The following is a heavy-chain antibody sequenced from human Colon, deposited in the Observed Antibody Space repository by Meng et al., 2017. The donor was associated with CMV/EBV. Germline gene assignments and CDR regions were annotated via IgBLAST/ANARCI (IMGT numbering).Heavy chain of an antibody. J-gene: IGHJ4*02. CDR2: IVPIVTRT. Sequence: GGSLRLSCAASGFTFSSYAMHWVRQAPGKGLEWVGGIVPIVTRTNYAQKFQGRVTITADKSTSTAYMELSSLRSEDTAVYFCATGGAAQSSTNRNHFDYWGQGTLVTVSS. D-gene: IGHD1-26*01. V-gene: IGHV1-69*06. CDR3: ATGGAAQSSTNRNHFDY. CDR1: GFTFSSYA.